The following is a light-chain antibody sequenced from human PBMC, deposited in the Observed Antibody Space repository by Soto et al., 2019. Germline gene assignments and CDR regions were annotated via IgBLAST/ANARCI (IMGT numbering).Light chain of an antibody. CDR1: QGTAPY. V-gene: IGKV1-27*01. Sequence: GDRVTITCRASQGTAPYLAWSQQKPGKVPKLLIYATSTLQSGVPSRFSGSGSGTDFTLTISSLQPEDVGTYYCQKYNSAPLTFGGGTKVEIK. CDR2: ATS. CDR3: QKYNSAPLT. J-gene: IGKJ4*01.